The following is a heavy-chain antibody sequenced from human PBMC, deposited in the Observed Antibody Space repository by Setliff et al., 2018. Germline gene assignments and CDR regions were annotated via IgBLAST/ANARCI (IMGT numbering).Heavy chain of an antibody. D-gene: IGHD2-21*02. CDR3: ARVRPCGVDCSTGVGGPYYFDH. J-gene: IGHJ4*02. Sequence: ASVKVSCKVSGYTLSELFMHWVRQAPGKGLEWMGGFDAEDGETIYAQKCQGRVTMTEDTSTTTAYMELRSLTSDDTAVYYCARVRPCGVDCSTGVGGPYYFDHWGQGTLVTVSS. CDR1: GYTLSELF. CDR2: FDAEDGET. V-gene: IGHV1-24*01.